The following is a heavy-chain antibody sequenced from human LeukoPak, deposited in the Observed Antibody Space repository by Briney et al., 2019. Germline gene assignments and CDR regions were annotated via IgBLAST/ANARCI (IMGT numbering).Heavy chain of an antibody. J-gene: IGHJ4*02. CDR2: ISWDGGST. Sequence: GGSLRLSCAASGFTFDDYTMHWVRQAPGKGLEWVSLISWDGGSTYYADSVKGRFTISGDNSKNTLYLQMNSLRAEDTAVYYCARGLHFRVYDSSDYYPYWGQGTLVTVSS. V-gene: IGHV3-43*01. CDR1: GFTFDDYT. CDR3: ARGLHFRVYDSSDYYPY. D-gene: IGHD3-22*01.